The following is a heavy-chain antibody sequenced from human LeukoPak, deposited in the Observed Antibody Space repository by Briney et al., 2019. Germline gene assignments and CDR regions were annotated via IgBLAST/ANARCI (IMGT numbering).Heavy chain of an antibody. V-gene: IGHV3-23*01. CDR2: ISGSGGST. CDR3: ESWNDVADAFDI. CDR1: GFTFSSYA. J-gene: IGHJ3*02. Sequence: PGGSLRLSCAASGFTFSSYAMSWVRQAPGKGLEWVSAISGSGGSTYYADSVKGRFTISRDNSKNTLYLQMNSLRAEDTAVYYCESWNDVADAFDIWGQGTMVTVSS. D-gene: IGHD1-1*01.